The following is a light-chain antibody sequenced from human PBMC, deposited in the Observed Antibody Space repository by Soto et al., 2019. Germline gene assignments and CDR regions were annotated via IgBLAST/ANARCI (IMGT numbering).Light chain of an antibody. CDR3: QQYSSSPRT. V-gene: IGKV3-20*01. CDR1: QSVISPF. J-gene: IGKJ1*01. Sequence: DIVLTQSPGTLSLSPGERATLSCRASQSVISPFLAWYQQKVGQAPRLLMYDTSNRATGIPDRFSGSGSGTDFTLTISRLEPEDSAVYYCQQYSSSPRTFGQGTKVAIK. CDR2: DTS.